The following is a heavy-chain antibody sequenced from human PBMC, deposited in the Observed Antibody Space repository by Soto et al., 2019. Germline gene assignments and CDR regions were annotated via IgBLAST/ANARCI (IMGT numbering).Heavy chain of an antibody. Sequence: ASVKVSWKASCYTFTNYGISWVRQAPGQGLEWMGLISAYNGNTNYAQKLQGRVTMTTDTSTSTAYMELRSLRSDDTAVYYCARAPRLNLTVAGSPPYYYYGMDVWAQGTTVTVSS. CDR1: CYTFTNYG. D-gene: IGHD6-19*01. V-gene: IGHV1-18*04. CDR3: ARAPRLNLTVAGSPPYYYYGMDV. J-gene: IGHJ6*02. CDR2: ISAYNGNT.